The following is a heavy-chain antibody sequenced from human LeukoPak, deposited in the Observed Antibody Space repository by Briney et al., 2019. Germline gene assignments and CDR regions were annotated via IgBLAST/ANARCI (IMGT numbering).Heavy chain of an antibody. D-gene: IGHD5-24*01. Sequence: SETLSLTCAVHGGSFSGFYWTWMRQPPGKELEWIGEIKHGGITKYLPSLNSRVTMSEDTSNNQFSLKLTSVTAADTAVYYCARGLGEGYPDYWGPGTLVTVSS. J-gene: IGHJ4*02. CDR3: ARGLGEGYPDY. V-gene: IGHV4-34*01. CDR1: GGSFSGFY. CDR2: IKHGGIT.